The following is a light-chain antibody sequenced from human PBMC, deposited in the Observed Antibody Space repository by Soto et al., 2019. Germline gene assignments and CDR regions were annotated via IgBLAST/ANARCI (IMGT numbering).Light chain of an antibody. V-gene: IGKV3-11*01. CDR1: QSISSD. Sequence: EIVLTQSPATLSLSPGERATLSCRASQSISSDLAWYQQKPDQAPRLLIYDASNRATGIPARFSGSGSGKDFTLTISSLEPEDFAVYYCHQRSTWPFTFGPGTKVDIK. CDR2: DAS. J-gene: IGKJ3*01. CDR3: HQRSTWPFT.